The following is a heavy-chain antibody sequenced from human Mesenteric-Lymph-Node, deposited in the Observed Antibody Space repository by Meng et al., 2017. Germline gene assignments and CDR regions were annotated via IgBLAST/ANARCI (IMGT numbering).Heavy chain of an antibody. J-gene: IGHJ4*01. CDR2: IYYSGST. V-gene: IGHV4-31*03. CDR3: ARVDSSGYFLDY. D-gene: IGHD3-22*01. CDR1: GGSISSGGHS. Sequence: QVQLQESGPGLVKPSQTLSLTCTVSGGSISSGGHSWRWIRQHPGKGLEWIVYIYYSGSTYYNPSLKSRVILSVDTSKNQFSLKLSSVTAADTAVYYCARVDSSGYFLDYWGQGTLVTVSS.